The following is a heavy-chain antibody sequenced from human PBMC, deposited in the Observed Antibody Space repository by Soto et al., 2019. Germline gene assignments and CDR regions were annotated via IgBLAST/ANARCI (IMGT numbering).Heavy chain of an antibody. CDR1: GFTFSSYD. V-gene: IGHV3-13*01. J-gene: IGHJ6*02. D-gene: IGHD1-26*01. CDR2: IGTAGDT. Sequence: GGSLRLSCAASGFTFSSYDMHWVRQATGKGLEWVSAIGTAGDTYYPGSVKGRFTISRENAKNPLYLQMNSLRAGDTAVYYCARGLGSEVGATPVYYYYYGMDVRGQGTTVTVSS. CDR3: ARGLGSEVGATPVYYYYYGMDV.